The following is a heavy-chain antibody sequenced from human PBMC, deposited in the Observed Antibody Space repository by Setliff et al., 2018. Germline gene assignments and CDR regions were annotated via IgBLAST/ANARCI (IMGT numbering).Heavy chain of an antibody. D-gene: IGHD6-13*01. CDR3: ARVRDSSWKNWFDP. J-gene: IGHJ5*02. CDR2: IYSGGST. Sequence: HGESLKISCAASGFTVSSNYMSWVRQAPGKGLEWVSVIYSGGSTYYADSVKGRFTISRDNSKNTLYVQMNSLRAEDTAVYYCARVRDSSWKNWFDPWGQGTLVTVSS. V-gene: IGHV3-66*02. CDR1: GFTVSSNY.